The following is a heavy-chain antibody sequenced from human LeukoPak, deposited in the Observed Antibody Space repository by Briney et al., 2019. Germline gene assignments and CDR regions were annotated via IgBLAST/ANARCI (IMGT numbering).Heavy chain of an antibody. J-gene: IGHJ4*02. CDR2: INPSGGST. V-gene: IGHV1-46*01. Sequence: ASVKVSCKASGYTFTSYYMHWVRQAPGQGLEWMAIINPSGGSTSYAQKFQGRVTMTRDTSTSTVYMELSSLRSEDTAVYYCARDWENYDSSGYYVFWGQGTLVTVSS. D-gene: IGHD3-22*01. CDR3: ARDWENYDSSGYYVF. CDR1: GYTFTSYY.